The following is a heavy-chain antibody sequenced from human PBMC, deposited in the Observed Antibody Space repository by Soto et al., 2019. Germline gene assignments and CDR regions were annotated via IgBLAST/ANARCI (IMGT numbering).Heavy chain of an antibody. J-gene: IGHJ6*03. CDR3: ATFFQVQYYMDV. CDR1: GYTFTNYF. V-gene: IGHV1-46*01. CDR2: INPSGGDT. Sequence: ASVKVSCKASGYTFTNYFMHWVRQAPGQGLEWMGLINPSGGDTNYAPTFQGRVTMTEDTSTNTAYLELSSLRSEDTAVYFCATFFQVQYYMDVWGKGTTVTVSS. D-gene: IGHD3-3*02.